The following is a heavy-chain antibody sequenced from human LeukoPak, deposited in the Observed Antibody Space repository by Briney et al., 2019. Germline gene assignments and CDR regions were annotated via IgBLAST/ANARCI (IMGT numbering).Heavy chain of an antibody. Sequence: SQTLSLTCALSGDSVSSNSAAWNWIRQSPSRGLEWLGRTYYRSKWYNDYAVSVKSRITINPDTSKNQFSLQLNSVTPEDTAVYYCARDRHYGSGRAGVFDYWGQGTLVTVSS. J-gene: IGHJ4*02. D-gene: IGHD3-10*01. CDR2: TYYRSKWYN. CDR3: ARDRHYGSGRAGVFDY. V-gene: IGHV6-1*01. CDR1: GDSVSSNSAA.